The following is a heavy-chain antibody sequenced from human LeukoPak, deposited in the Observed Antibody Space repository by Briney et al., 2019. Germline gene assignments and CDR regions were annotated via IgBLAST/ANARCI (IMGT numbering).Heavy chain of an antibody. J-gene: IGHJ4*02. CDR2: IGSSGSYI. CDR3: ARGKGLIVVGDY. CDR1: GFTFSSYS. D-gene: IGHD3-22*01. V-gene: IGHV3-21*01. Sequence: GSLRLSCAASGFTFSSYSMNWVRQAPGKGLEWVSSIGSSGSYIYYADSVKGRFTISRDNAKNSLYLQMNSLRAEDTAVYYCARGKGLIVVGDYWGQGTLVTVSS.